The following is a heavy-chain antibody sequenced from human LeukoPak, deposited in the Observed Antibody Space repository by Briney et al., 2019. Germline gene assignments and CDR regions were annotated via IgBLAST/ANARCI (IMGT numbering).Heavy chain of an antibody. V-gene: IGHV3-30*19. CDR1: GFTFSTFG. Sequence: PGGSLRLSCAASGFTFSTFGMHWIRQAPGKGLEWVAVISYDGSNKYYADSVKGRFTISRDNSKNTLYLQMNSLRAEDTAVYYCARPLEWLSYLDYWGQGTLVTASS. CDR2: ISYDGSNK. J-gene: IGHJ4*02. D-gene: IGHD3-3*01. CDR3: ARPLEWLSYLDY.